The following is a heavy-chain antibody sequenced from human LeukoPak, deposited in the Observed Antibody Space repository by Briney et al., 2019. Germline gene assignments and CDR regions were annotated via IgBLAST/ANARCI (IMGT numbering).Heavy chain of an antibody. CDR2: ISYDGSNK. J-gene: IGHJ6*02. D-gene: IGHD2-2*01. CDR3: AGGTSPTLYYYYYYGMDV. Sequence: GRSLRLSCAASGFTFSSYAMHWVRQAPGKGLEWVAVISYDGSNKYYADSVKGRFTISRDNSKNTLYLQMNSLRAEDTAVYYCAGGTSPTLYYYYYYGMDVWGQGTTVTVSS. V-gene: IGHV3-30-3*01. CDR1: GFTFSSYA.